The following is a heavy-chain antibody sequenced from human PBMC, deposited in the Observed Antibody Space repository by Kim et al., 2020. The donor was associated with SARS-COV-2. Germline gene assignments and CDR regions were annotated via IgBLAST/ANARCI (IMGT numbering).Heavy chain of an antibody. CDR2: T. D-gene: IGHD6-13*01. Sequence: TNYNPSLKSRVTISVDTSKNQFSLKLSSVTAADTAVYYCASSTSSWYIDYWGQGTLVTVSS. CDR3: ASSTSSWYIDY. V-gene: IGHV4-34*01. J-gene: IGHJ4*02.